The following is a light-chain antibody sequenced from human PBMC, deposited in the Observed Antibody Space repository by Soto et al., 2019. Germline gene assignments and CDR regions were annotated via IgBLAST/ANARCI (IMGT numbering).Light chain of an antibody. Sequence: QSALTQPASVSGSPGQSITISCTGTSSDVGAYNYVSWYQQHPGKVPKLMISDVSDRPSGVSNRFSGSKSGNTASLTISGLQAEDEADYYGSSFTRSNSYGFGTGTKVTVL. CDR2: DVS. CDR1: SSDVGAYNY. V-gene: IGLV2-14*03. J-gene: IGLJ1*01. CDR3: SSFTRSNSYG.